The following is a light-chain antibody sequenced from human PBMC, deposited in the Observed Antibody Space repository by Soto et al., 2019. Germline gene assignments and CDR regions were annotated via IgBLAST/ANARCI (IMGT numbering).Light chain of an antibody. CDR2: CAS. J-gene: IGKJ1*01. CDR3: QQYGCSGT. Sequence: EMVLTQSPGTLSLSPGERATLSCRASQSVSNNYLAWYQQKPGQAPRLLIYCASNRATGVPDRFSGSGSGTDFTLTISRLEPEEIAVDDCQQYGCSGTFGQAPKVEIK. V-gene: IGKV3-20*01. CDR1: QSVSNNY.